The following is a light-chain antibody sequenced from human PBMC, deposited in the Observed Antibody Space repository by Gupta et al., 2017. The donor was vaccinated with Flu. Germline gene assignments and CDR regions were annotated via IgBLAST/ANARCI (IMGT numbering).Light chain of an antibody. CDR3: QQRGSWPLT. CDR2: AAS. V-gene: IGKV3-11*01. J-gene: IGKJ3*01. Sequence: EIVLTQSPAALSLSPGQRATLSCRASQSVRSYLAWYQQKPGQAPRLLFYAASNRATGVPARFSGSGSGTDFTLTISSLEPEDFAVYYCQQRGSWPLTFGPGTKV. CDR1: QSVRSY.